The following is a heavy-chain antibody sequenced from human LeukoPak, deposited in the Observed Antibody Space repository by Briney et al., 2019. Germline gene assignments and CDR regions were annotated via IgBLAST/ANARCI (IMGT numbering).Heavy chain of an antibody. V-gene: IGHV1-24*01. J-gene: IGHJ5*02. CDR2: FDPEDGET. CDR3: ATSITMVRGVHRLNWFDP. Sequence: GSSVKVSCKVSGYTLTELSMHWVRQAPGKGLEWMGGFDPEDGETIYAQKFQGRVTMTEDTSTDTAYMELSSLRSEDTAVYYCATSITMVRGVHRLNWFDPWGQGTLVTVSS. D-gene: IGHD3-10*01. CDR1: GYTLTELS.